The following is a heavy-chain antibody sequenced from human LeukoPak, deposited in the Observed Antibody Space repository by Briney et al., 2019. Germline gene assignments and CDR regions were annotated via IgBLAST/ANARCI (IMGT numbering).Heavy chain of an antibody. CDR2: IYPGDSDT. CDR1: GYSFTNYW. V-gene: IGHV5-51*01. D-gene: IGHD3-22*01. CDR3: ARRYYYDSSGSYAFDI. Sequence: GESLKISCKGSGYSFTNYWIGWVRQMPEKGLEWMGIIYPGDSDTRYSPSFQGQVTISADKSISTAYLQWSSLKASDTAMYYCARRYYYDSSGSYAFDIWGQGTMVTVSS. J-gene: IGHJ3*02.